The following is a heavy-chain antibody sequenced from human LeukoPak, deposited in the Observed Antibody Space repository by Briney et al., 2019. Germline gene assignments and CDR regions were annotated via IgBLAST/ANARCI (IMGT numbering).Heavy chain of an antibody. CDR3: AADRGEFDY. J-gene: IGHJ4*02. V-gene: IGHV3-43*01. Sequence: EGSLRLSCAASGFTFDDYTMHWVRQAPGKGLEWVSLISWDGGSTYYADSVKGRFTISRDNSKNSLYLQMNSLRTEDTALYYCAADRGEFDYWGQGTLVTVSS. CDR1: GFTFDDYT. D-gene: IGHD3-10*01. CDR2: ISWDGGST.